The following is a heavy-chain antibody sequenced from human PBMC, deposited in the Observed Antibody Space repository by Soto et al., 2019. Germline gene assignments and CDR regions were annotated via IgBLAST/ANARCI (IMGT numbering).Heavy chain of an antibody. D-gene: IGHD4-4*01. CDR2: VLYSGST. Sequence: SETLSLTCTVSGGSISSSSYYWGWIRQTPGKGLEWIGNVLYSGSTYYSPSLKSRVTISVDTSKNQFSLQLSFVTAADTAVYYYARQIRKGTTVRGVDYWGQGTLVTVSS. CDR1: GGSISSSSYY. V-gene: IGHV4-39*01. CDR3: ARQIRKGTTVRGVDY. J-gene: IGHJ4*02.